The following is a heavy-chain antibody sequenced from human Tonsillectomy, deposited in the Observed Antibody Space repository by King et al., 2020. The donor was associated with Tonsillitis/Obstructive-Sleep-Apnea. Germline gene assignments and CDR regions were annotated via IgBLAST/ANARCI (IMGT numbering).Heavy chain of an antibody. V-gene: IGHV3-23*04. Sequence: VQLVESGGGLVQPGGSLRLSCAASGFTFSSYAMSWVRQAPGRGLQWVSAISGGGGSTYYADSVRGRVTISRDYSKNTLYLQMNSLRAEDTAVYYCAKYEGSGWYYFDYWGQGTLVTVSS. CDR1: GFTFSSYA. CDR2: ISGGGGST. D-gene: IGHD6-19*01. J-gene: IGHJ4*02. CDR3: AKYEGSGWYYFDY.